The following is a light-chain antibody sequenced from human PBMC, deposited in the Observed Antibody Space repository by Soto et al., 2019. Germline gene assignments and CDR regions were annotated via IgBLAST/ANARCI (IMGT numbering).Light chain of an antibody. CDR3: SSYTTSNTRQIV. Sequence: QSALTQPASVSGSPGQSITISCTGTSSDVGGYNYVSWYQQHPGKAPEFMIYDVSNRPSGVSNRFSGSKSGNTASLTISGLQAEDEADYYCSSYTTSNTRQIVFGTGTKVTVL. CDR1: SSDVGGYNY. CDR2: DVS. J-gene: IGLJ1*01. V-gene: IGLV2-14*01.